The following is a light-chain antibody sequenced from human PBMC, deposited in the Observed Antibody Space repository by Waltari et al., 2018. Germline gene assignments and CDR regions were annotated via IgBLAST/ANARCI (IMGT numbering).Light chain of an antibody. V-gene: IGKV1-33*01. CDR1: QDISKN. CDR3: QQHHELQT. Sequence: DIQMTQSPSSLSASVGDRVTITCQASQDISKNLNWYQHKSGKAPKLLINDASNLERGVPSRFRGYGSGTNFPFSISSLQPEDFATYFCQQHHELQTFGQGTKLDIK. CDR2: DAS. J-gene: IGKJ2*01.